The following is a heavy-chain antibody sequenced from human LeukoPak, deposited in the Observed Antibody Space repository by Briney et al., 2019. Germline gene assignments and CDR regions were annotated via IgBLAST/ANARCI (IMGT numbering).Heavy chain of an antibody. CDR2: ISSDGSNK. D-gene: IGHD3-22*01. V-gene: IGHV3-30*18. CDR3: AKDSTSYYYGLDY. CDR1: GFTFSSYA. Sequence: GGSLRLSCAASGFTFSSYAMSWVRQAPGKGLEWVAVISSDGSNKYYADSVKGRFTISRDNSKNTLFLQMNSLRAEDTAVYYCAKDSTSYYYGLDYWGLGTLVTVSS. J-gene: IGHJ4*02.